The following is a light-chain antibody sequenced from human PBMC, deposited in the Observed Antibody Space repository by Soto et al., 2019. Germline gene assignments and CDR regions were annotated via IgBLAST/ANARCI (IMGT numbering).Light chain of an antibody. V-gene: IGKV1-5*03. CDR3: QQYNSYPWT. J-gene: IGKJ1*01. CDR1: QSISSW. Sequence: DIQMTQSPSTLSASVGDRVTITCRASQSISSWLAWYQQKPGKAPKLLIYKASRLESGVPSRFGGSGSGTEFTLTISSLQPDDFATYYCQQYNSYPWTFGQGTKVEIK. CDR2: KAS.